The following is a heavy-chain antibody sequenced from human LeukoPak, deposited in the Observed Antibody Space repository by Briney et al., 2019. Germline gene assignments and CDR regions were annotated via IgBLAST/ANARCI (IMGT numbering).Heavy chain of an antibody. J-gene: IGHJ4*02. D-gene: IGHD3-10*02. CDR2: ISAYNGNT. CDR1: GYTFTSYG. Sequence: ASVKVSCKASGYTFTSYGISWVRQAPGQGLEWTGWISAYNGNTNYAQKLQGRRTMTTDTSTSTAYMELRSLRSDDTAVYYCATCPVDVVCSYQLHWGQGTLVTVSS. CDR3: ATCPVDVVCSYQLH. V-gene: IGHV1-18*01.